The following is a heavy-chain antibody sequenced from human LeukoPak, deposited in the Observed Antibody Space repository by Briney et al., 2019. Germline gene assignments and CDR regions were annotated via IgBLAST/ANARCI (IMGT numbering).Heavy chain of an antibody. CDR3: AKDRGSGPYYYYGMDV. J-gene: IGHJ6*02. CDR1: GFTFDDYA. Sequence: QTGGSLRLSCAASGFTFDDYAMHWVRQAPGKGLEWVSRISWNSGSIGYADSVKVRFTISRDNAKKSLYLQMNSLRAEDTALYYCAKDRGSGPYYYYGMDVWGQGTTVTVSS. V-gene: IGHV3-9*01. CDR2: ISWNSGSI.